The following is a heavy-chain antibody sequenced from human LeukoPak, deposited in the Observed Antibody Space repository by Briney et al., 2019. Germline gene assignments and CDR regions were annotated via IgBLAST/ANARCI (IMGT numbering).Heavy chain of an antibody. CDR2: ISGSGGST. D-gene: IGHD5-18*01. V-gene: IGHV3-23*01. CDR3: AKDVDTAMADTLDAFDI. CDR1: GFTFSSYA. J-gene: IGHJ3*02. Sequence: PGGSLRLSCAASGFTFSSYAMSWVRQAPGKGLEWVSAISGSGGSTYYADSVKGRFTISRDNSKNTLYLQMNSLRAEDTAVYYCAKDVDTAMADTLDAFDIWGQGTMVTVSS.